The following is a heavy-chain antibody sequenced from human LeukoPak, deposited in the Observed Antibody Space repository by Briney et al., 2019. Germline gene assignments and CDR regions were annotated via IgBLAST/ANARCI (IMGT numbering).Heavy chain of an antibody. CDR3: ASGDSSGCFDY. D-gene: IGHD6-19*01. CDR1: GGSFSGYY. V-gene: IGHV4-34*01. CDR2: INHSGST. Sequence: SETLSLTCAVYGGSFSGYYWSWIRQPPGKGLEWIGKINHSGSTNYNPSLKSRVTISVDTSKNQFSLKLSSVTAADTAVYYCASGDSSGCFDYWGQGTLVTVSS. J-gene: IGHJ4*02.